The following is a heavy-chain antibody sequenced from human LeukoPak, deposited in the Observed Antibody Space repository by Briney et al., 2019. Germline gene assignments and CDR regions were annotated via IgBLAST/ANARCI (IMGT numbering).Heavy chain of an antibody. D-gene: IGHD4-11*01. CDR1: GGSFSSYY. CDR3: ARSSGAVTPPAWNYGMDV. V-gene: IGHV4-34*01. J-gene: IGHJ6*02. Sequence: SETLSLTCAVYGGSFSSYYWSWIRQPPGKGLEWIGEINHSGSTNYNPSLKSRVTISVDTSKNQFSLKLSSVTAADTAVYYCARSSGAVTPPAWNYGMDVWGQGTTVTVSS. CDR2: INHSGST.